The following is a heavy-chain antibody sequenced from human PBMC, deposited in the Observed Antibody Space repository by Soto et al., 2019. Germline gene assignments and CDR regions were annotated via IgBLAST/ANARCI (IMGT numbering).Heavy chain of an antibody. Sequence: GGSLRLSCAASGFTFSSYGMHWVRQAPGKGLEWVAVISYDGRNEYYADSVKGRFTISRDNSKNTLYLQINSLRADDTAVFYCARGNDYDSTSFDCWGQGTLVTVSS. CDR1: GFTFSSYG. CDR3: ARGNDYDSTSFDC. J-gene: IGHJ4*02. V-gene: IGHV3-30*03. D-gene: IGHD3-22*01. CDR2: ISYDGRNE.